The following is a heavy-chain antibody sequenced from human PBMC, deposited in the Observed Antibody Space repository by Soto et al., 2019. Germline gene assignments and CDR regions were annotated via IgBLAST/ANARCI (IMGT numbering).Heavy chain of an antibody. D-gene: IGHD1-26*01. J-gene: IGHJ4*02. CDR3: AKGHIVGARPGNY. CDR2: LNPNSGNP. Sequence: QVQLVQSGAEVKKPGASVKVSCKASGYTFTSYDLNWVRQATGQGLEWMGWLNPNSGNPGHAQKVQGRITMTRHTSTSTAYMERSSLRSEDTAVYHCAKGHIVGARPGNYWGQGGLVIVSS. V-gene: IGHV1-8*01. CDR1: GYTFTSYD.